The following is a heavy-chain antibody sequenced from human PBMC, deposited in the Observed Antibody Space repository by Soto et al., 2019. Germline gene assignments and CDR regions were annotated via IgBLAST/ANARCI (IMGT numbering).Heavy chain of an antibody. J-gene: IGHJ4*02. D-gene: IGHD2-21*02. V-gene: IGHV4-4*07. Sequence: LSLTCSVSGGSLSYYYWSWIRQPAGRGLEWIGRIFDSGITNYSPSLRSRITMSVDTSKNQFSLKLSSVTAADTAVYYCARGRLKFDFWGLGTLVTVSS. CDR1: GGSLSYYY. CDR2: IFDSGIT. CDR3: ARGRLKFDF.